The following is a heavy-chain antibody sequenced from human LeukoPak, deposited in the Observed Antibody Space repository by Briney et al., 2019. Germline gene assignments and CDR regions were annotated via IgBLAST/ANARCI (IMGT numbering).Heavy chain of an antibody. CDR1: GGTFNSYA. D-gene: IGHD7-27*01. Sequence: SVKVSCKASGGTFNSYAISWVRQAPGQGLEWMGGIIPIFGTANYAQKFQGRVTITADESTSTAYMELSSLRSEDTAVYYCARGTEANWGSFDYWGQGTLVTVSS. J-gene: IGHJ4*02. CDR3: ARGTEANWGSFDY. V-gene: IGHV1-69*01. CDR2: IIPIFGTA.